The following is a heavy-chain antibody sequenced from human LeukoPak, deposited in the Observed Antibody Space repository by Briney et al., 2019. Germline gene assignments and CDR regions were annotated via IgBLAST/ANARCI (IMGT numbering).Heavy chain of an antibody. Sequence: WIRQPPGKGLEWIGEINHSGSTNYNPSLKSRVTISVDTSKSQFSLKLSSVTAADTAVYYCARVDFWSGLPGYWGQGTLVTVSS. CDR2: INHSGST. D-gene: IGHD3-3*01. J-gene: IGHJ4*02. V-gene: IGHV4-34*01. CDR3: ARVDFWSGLPGY.